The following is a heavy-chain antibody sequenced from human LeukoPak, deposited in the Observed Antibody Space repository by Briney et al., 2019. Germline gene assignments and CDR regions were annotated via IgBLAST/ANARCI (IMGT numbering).Heavy chain of an antibody. Sequence: GGSLRLSCVASGFTFDECPMHWVRQAPGKGLEWVSGISWNSGTQVYADSVRGRLTITRDNAKNSLYLQMHSLRPEDTAFYYCAKALPSARNYFDHWGQGIPVTVSS. CDR1: GFTFDECP. J-gene: IGHJ4*02. CDR3: AKALPSARNYFDH. CDR2: ISWNSGTQ. D-gene: IGHD3-3*01. V-gene: IGHV3-9*01.